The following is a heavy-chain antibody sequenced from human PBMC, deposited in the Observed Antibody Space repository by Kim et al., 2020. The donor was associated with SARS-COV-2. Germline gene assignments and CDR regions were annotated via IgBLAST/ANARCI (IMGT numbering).Heavy chain of an antibody. Sequence: ASVKVSCKASGYTFINYVMHWVRQAPGQRPEWMGLISIGNDNTKFSQKFQGRATITRDTSASTAYMELTSLRSEDTAIYYCARGSGWAFDYWGQGTLVTV. CDR2: ISIGNDNT. CDR3: ARGSGWAFDY. CDR1: GYTFINYV. J-gene: IGHJ4*02. D-gene: IGHD6-19*01. V-gene: IGHV1-3*04.